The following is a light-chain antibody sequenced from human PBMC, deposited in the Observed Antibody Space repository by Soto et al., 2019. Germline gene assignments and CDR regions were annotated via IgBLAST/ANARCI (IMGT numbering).Light chain of an antibody. V-gene: IGKV3-20*01. CDR2: GVS. CDR1: QSLGSDY. CDR3: QLYGTSRA. J-gene: IGKJ1*01. Sequence: ETVLTQSPGTLSLSPGERDTLSCRASQSLGSDYLAWYQQKPGQAPRLLIYGVSSRATDIPDRFSGSGSGTDFTLTISRLEQEDFAMYYCQLYGTSRAFGQGT.